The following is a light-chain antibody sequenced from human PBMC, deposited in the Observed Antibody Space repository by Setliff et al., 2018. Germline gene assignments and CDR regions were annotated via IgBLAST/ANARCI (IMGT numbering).Light chain of an antibody. CDR3: NAYTSGSTYV. V-gene: IGLV2-14*03. CDR2: DVT. J-gene: IGLJ1*01. Sequence: QSVLTQPASVSGSPGQTITISCTGTSSDVGNYIYVSWYQHYPGKAPKLMIFDVTNRPSGVSNRFSGSKSGNTASLTISGLQTEDEADYYCNAYTSGSTYVFGTGTKVTVL. CDR1: SSDVGNYIY.